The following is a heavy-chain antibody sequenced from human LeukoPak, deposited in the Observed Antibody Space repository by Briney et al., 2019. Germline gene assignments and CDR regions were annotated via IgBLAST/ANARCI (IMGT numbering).Heavy chain of an antibody. Sequence: GGSLRLSCAASGFTFSSDSMNWVRQAPGKGLEWVSYISSSSSTIYYADSVKGRFTISRDNAKNSLYLQMNSLRAEDTAVYYCASGRYYYDSSGYYYYYYMDVWGKGTTVTVSS. J-gene: IGHJ6*03. CDR3: ASGRYYYDSSGYYYYYYMDV. V-gene: IGHV3-48*04. D-gene: IGHD3-22*01. CDR1: GFTFSSDS. CDR2: ISSSSSTI.